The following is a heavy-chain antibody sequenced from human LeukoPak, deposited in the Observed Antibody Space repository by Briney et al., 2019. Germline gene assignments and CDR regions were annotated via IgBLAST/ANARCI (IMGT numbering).Heavy chain of an antibody. D-gene: IGHD3-3*01. CDR1: GYTLTELS. J-gene: IGHJ6*02. V-gene: IGHV1-24*01. CDR3: ATGSFLAGYYDNSRRRMDV. Sequence: ASVKVSCKVSGYTLTELSMHWVRQAPGKGLEWMGGFDPEDGETIYAQKFQGRVTMTEDTSTDTAYMELSSLRSEDTVVYYCATGSFLAGYYDNSRRRMDVWGQGTTVTVSS. CDR2: FDPEDGET.